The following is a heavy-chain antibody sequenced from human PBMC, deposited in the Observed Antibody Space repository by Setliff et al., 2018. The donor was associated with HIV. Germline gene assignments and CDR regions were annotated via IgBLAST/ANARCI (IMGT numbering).Heavy chain of an antibody. J-gene: IGHJ3*02. CDR2: IDWDDDK. Sequence: PSQTLSLPCTFSGFSLSTSGMRVTWIRQPPGKALEWLARIDWDDDKFYSTSLKTRLTISKDTSKNQVVLTMTNMDPVDTATYYCARGPYGPPDAFDIWGQGTMVTVSS. CDR1: GFSLSTSGMR. D-gene: IGHD3-10*01. V-gene: IGHV2-70*04. CDR3: ARGPYGPPDAFDI.